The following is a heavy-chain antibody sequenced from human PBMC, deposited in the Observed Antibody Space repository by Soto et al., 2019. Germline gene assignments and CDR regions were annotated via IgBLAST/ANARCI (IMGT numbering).Heavy chain of an antibody. V-gene: IGHV2-70*01. D-gene: IGHD5-18*01. CDR1: GFSLSTSGMC. J-gene: IGHJ6*02. Sequence: SGPTLVNPTHPLTLTCTFSGFSLSTSGMCVSWIRQPPGKALEWLALIDWDDDKYYSTSLKTRLTISKDTSKNQVVLTMTNMDPVDTATYYCARFSRYRPYYGMDVWGQGTTVTVSS. CDR2: IDWDDDK. CDR3: ARFSRYRPYYGMDV.